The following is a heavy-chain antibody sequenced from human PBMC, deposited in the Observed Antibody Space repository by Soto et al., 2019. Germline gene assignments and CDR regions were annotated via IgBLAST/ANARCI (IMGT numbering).Heavy chain of an antibody. J-gene: IGHJ6*02. V-gene: IGHV3-11*01. CDR1: GFTFSDHY. CDR3: ARARGTGEYNYYYYGMDV. CDR2: ISRSGSTI. D-gene: IGHD3-10*01. Sequence: QVQLVESGGGLVKPGGSLRLSCAASGFTFSDHYMSWIRQAPGKGLEWVAYISRSGSTIYYADSVKGRFTVYRDNAKNSLYLQMNSLRAEDTAAYYCARARGTGEYNYYYYGMDVWGQGTTVNVS.